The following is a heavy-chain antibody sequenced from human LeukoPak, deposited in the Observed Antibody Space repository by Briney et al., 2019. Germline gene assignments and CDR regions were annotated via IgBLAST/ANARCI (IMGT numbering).Heavy chain of an antibody. V-gene: IGHV3-49*04. CDR3: TGSFGELTFFDY. CDR1: GFTFGDYG. Sequence: GGSLRLSCTASGFTFGDYGMSWVRQAPGKGLEWVGFIRSKAYGGTTEYAASVKGRFTISRDDSKSIAYLQMNSLKTEDTAVYYCTGSFGELTFFDYWGQGTLVTVSS. J-gene: IGHJ4*02. CDR2: IRSKAYGGTT. D-gene: IGHD3-10*01.